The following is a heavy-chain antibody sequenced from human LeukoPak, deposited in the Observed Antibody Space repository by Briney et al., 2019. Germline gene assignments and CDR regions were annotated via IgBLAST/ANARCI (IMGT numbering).Heavy chain of an antibody. CDR1: GFSVSNNY. CDR3: ARGGSDTAVAHDY. CDR2: IYSGDIT. J-gene: IGHJ4*02. D-gene: IGHD5-18*01. V-gene: IGHV3-53*01. Sequence: GGSLRLSCAASGFSVSNNYMSWVRQAPGKGLEWVSVIYSGDITYYTDSVKGRFTISRDNSKNTLYLQMNSLRAEDTAVYFCARGGSDTAVAHDYWGQGTLVTVSS.